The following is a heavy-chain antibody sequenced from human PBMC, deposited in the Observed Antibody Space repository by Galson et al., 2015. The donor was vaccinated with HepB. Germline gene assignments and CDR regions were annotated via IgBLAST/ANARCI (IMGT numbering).Heavy chain of an antibody. D-gene: IGHD3-16*01. Sequence: SLRLSCAASGFTFSSYAMSWVRQAPGKGLEWVSAISGSGGSTYYADSVKGRFTISRDNSKNTLYLQMNSLRAEDTAVYYCAKTRYDYDWGSPTDYWGQGTLVTVSS. V-gene: IGHV3-23*01. CDR3: AKTRYDYDWGSPTDY. J-gene: IGHJ4*02. CDR1: GFTFSSYA. CDR2: ISGSGGST.